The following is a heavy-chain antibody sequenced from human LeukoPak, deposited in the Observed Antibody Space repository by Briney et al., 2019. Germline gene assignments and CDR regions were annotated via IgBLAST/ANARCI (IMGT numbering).Heavy chain of an antibody. CDR3: ATIAVAGTWDFDY. CDR2: INPSGGST. CDR1: GYTFTSYY. D-gene: IGHD6-19*01. J-gene: IGHJ4*02. Sequence: ASVKVSCKASGYTFTSYYMHWVRQAPGQGLEWMGIINPSGGSTSYAQKFQGRVTMTRDTSTSTVYMELSGLRSEDTAVYYCATIAVAGTWDFDYWGQGTLVTVSS. V-gene: IGHV1-46*01.